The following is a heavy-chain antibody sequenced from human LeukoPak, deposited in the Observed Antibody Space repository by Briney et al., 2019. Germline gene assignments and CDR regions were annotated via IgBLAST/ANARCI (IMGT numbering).Heavy chain of an antibody. CDR1: GYTFTGYY. J-gene: IGHJ6*01. V-gene: IGHV1-2*02. Sequence: ASANVSCKASGYTFTGYYMHWVRQAPGQGLEWMGWINPNSGGTNYAQKFQGRVTMTRDTSISTAYMELSRLRSDDTAVYYCARDQEVVVVVAANSTYYYYYGMDVWGQGTTVTASS. D-gene: IGHD2-15*01. CDR3: ARDQEVVVVVAANSTYYYYYGMDV. CDR2: INPNSGGT.